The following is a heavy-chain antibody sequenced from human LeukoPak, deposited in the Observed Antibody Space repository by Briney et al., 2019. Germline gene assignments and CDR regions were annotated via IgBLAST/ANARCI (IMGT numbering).Heavy chain of an antibody. Sequence: PGGSLRLSCAASGFTFSSYAMNWVRQAPGKGLEWVSAISGSGGSTYYADSVKGRFTISRDNAKNSLYLQMNSLRAEDTAVYYCAKDGGAGWYFDWSRSAGAFDIWGQGTMVTVSS. J-gene: IGHJ3*02. V-gene: IGHV3-23*01. D-gene: IGHD3-9*01. CDR3: AKDGGAGWYFDWSRSAGAFDI. CDR2: ISGSGGST. CDR1: GFTFSSYA.